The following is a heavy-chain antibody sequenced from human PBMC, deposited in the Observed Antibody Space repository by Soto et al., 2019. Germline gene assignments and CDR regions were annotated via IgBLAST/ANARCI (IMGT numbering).Heavy chain of an antibody. Sequence: SVKVCFNASGGRFRTYTTSLVRQAPGQGLEWVGGIIPIFGTVNYAQKLRDRVTITADESTSTAYMELTNLRSEDTAVYYCPGDRGSTRLYYAMAVWGQGTTVTVSS. CDR1: GGRFRTYT. CDR2: IIPIFGTV. J-gene: IGHJ6*01. CDR3: PGDRGSTRLYYAMAV. D-gene: IGHD2-8*01. V-gene: IGHV1-69*13.